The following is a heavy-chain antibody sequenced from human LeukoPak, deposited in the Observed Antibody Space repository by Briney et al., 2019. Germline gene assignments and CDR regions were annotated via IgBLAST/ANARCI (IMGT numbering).Heavy chain of an antibody. Sequence: GGSLRLSCAASGFTFSSYWMHWVRQAPGKGLVWVSRINSDGSSTSYADSVKGRFTISRDNAKNTLYLQMNSLGAEDTAVYYCARVPERYYFDHWGQGTLVTVSS. CDR1: GFTFSSYW. CDR2: INSDGSST. J-gene: IGHJ4*02. CDR3: ARVPERYYFDH. V-gene: IGHV3-74*01.